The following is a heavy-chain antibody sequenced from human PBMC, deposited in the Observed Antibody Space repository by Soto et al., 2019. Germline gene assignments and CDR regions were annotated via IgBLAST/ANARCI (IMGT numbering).Heavy chain of an antibody. CDR3: AKESQANVGTGGFEY. J-gene: IGHJ4*02. Sequence: GGALTLSCTASGSSLDDFSKHWLRQAPVEILEWVSGISWNSGSIAYADSVKGRFTISRDNAKNSLYLQMKSLRPEDTALYYCAKESQANVGTGGFEYWGQGSPVTVSS. V-gene: IGHV3-9*01. CDR2: ISWNSGSI. D-gene: IGHD2-21*02. CDR1: GSSLDDFS.